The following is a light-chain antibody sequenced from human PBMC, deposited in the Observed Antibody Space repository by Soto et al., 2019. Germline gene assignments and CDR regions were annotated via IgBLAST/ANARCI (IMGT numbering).Light chain of an antibody. CDR1: QSVSIN. CDR3: QQLSSYPLT. J-gene: IGKJ4*01. V-gene: IGKV3D-15*02. Sequence: LVMMQSPATLSVSPCDRATLSCRASQSVSINLAWYQHKPGQAPRLLIYGASDRATGIPARFTGTGSGTDFTLTINSLEPEDFAVYYCQQLSSYPLTFGRGTQLDI. CDR2: GAS.